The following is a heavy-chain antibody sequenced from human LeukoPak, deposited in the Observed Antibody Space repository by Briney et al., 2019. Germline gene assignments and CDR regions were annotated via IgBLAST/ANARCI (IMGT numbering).Heavy chain of an antibody. CDR3: AKGRIWFGELLLFDY. CDR1: GFTFSSYG. D-gene: IGHD3-10*01. J-gene: IGHJ4*02. Sequence: PGGSLRLSCAASGFTFSSYGMSWVRQAPGKGLGWVSAISGSGGSTYYADSVKGRFTISRDNSKNTLYLQMNSLRAEDTAVYYCAKGRIWFGELLLFDYWGQGTLVTVSS. V-gene: IGHV3-23*01. CDR2: ISGSGGST.